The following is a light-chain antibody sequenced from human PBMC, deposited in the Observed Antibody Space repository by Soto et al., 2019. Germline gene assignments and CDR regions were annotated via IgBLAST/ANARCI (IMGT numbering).Light chain of an antibody. Sequence: DIQMTQSPSSLSASVGDRVTITCRASQSISSYLNGYQQKPGKAPKLLIYAASSLQSGIPSRFSGSGSGTDFTLTISSLQPEDFATYYCQQSYSTPRTFRGGTKVKIK. CDR3: QQSYSTPRT. J-gene: IGKJ4*01. V-gene: IGKV1-39*01. CDR2: AAS. CDR1: QSISSY.